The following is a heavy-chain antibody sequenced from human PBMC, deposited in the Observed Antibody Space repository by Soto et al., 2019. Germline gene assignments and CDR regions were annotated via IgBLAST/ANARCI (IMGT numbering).Heavy chain of an antibody. J-gene: IGHJ4*02. V-gene: IGHV1-24*01. CDR1: GYTLTELS. CDR2: FDPEDGQT. CDR3: AAKYFHSRGFYYFDY. Sequence: ASVKVSCKVPGYTLTELSIHWVRQAPGKGLEWMGGFDPEDGQTVYVQKFQGRVTMTEDTSTDTAYMQLSSLRSEDTAVYYCAAKYFHSRGFYYFDYWGQGPLVTVSS. D-gene: IGHD6-19*01.